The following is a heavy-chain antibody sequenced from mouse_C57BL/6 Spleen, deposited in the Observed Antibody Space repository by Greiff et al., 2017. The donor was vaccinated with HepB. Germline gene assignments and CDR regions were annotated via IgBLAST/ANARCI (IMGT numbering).Heavy chain of an antibody. J-gene: IGHJ2*01. CDR3: ARWRVVFDY. CDR2: INPNNGGT. Sequence: EVQLQQSGPELVKPGASVKISCKASGYTFTDYYMNWVKQSHGKSLEWIGDINPNNGGTSYNQKFKGKATLTVDKSSSTAYMELRSLTSEDAAVYYWARWRVVFDYWGQGTTLTGSS. V-gene: IGHV1-26*01. CDR1: GYTFTDYY. D-gene: IGHD1-1*01.